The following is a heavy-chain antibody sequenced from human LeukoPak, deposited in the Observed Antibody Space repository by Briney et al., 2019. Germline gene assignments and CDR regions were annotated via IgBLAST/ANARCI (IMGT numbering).Heavy chain of an antibody. Sequence: PGGSLRLSCTASVFSFSHAWMSWVRQAPGKGLEWVGRIKSKTDGGTIDYAAPVKGRFTISRDDSKRMVYMQMNSLKTADTGVYYCTTVRYCGGDCGDSWGEGTRVTVSS. D-gene: IGHD2-21*02. CDR1: VFSFSHAW. V-gene: IGHV3-15*01. J-gene: IGHJ4*02. CDR3: TTVRYCGGDCGDS. CDR2: IKSKTDGGTI.